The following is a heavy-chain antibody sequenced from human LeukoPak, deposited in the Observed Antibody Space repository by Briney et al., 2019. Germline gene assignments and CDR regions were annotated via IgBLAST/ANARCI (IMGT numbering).Heavy chain of an antibody. V-gene: IGHV3-30*18. J-gene: IGHJ4*02. CDR1: GFTFSSYG. CDR3: AKSYGGNHVDY. Sequence: GGSLRLSCAASGFTFSSYGMHWVRQAPGKGLEWVAVISYDGSNKYYADSVKGRFTISRDNSKKTLYLQMNSLRAEDTAVYYCAKSYGGNHVDYWGQGTLVTVSS. D-gene: IGHD4-23*01. CDR2: ISYDGSNK.